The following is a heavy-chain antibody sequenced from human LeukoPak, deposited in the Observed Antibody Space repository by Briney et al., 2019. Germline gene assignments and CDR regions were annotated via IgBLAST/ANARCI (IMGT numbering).Heavy chain of an antibody. Sequence: PSETLSLTCTVSGGSISSYYWSWIRQPPGKGLEWIGYIYYSGSTYYNPSLKSRVTISVDTSKNQFSLKLSSVTAADTAVYYCARDAPGDCGGDCYSFDYWGQGTLVTVSS. CDR2: IYYSGST. CDR1: GGSISSYY. J-gene: IGHJ4*02. D-gene: IGHD2-21*01. CDR3: ARDAPGDCGGDCYSFDY. V-gene: IGHV4-30-4*08.